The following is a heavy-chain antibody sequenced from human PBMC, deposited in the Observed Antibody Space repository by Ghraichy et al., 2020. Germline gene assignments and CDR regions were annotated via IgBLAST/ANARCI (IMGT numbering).Heavy chain of an antibody. CDR3: ARVRRIVVVPAAISRVHYFDY. CDR2: INHSGST. J-gene: IGHJ4*02. D-gene: IGHD2-2*01. V-gene: IGHV4-34*01. CDR1: GGSFSGYY. Sequence: SETLSLTCAVYGGSFSGYYWSWIRQPPGKGLEWIGEINHSGSTNYNPSLKSRVTISVDTSKNQFSLKLSSVTAADTAVYYCARVRRIVVVPAAISRVHYFDYWGQGTLVTVSS.